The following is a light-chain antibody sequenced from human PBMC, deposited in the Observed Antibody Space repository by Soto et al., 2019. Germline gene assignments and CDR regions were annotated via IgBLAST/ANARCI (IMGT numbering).Light chain of an antibody. CDR3: QQYGSSRT. CDR1: PSVSSSD. CDR2: GVS. V-gene: IGKV3-20*01. J-gene: IGKJ1*01. Sequence: EIVLTQSPGTLSLSPGDRATLSCRASPSVSSSDLAWYQQKPGQAPRLLIDGVSSRATGIPDRFSGSGSGTVFTLTITRLEPEDFAVYYCQQYGSSRTFGQGTKVEIK.